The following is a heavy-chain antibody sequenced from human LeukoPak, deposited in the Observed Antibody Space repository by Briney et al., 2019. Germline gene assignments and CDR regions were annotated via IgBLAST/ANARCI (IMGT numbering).Heavy chain of an antibody. J-gene: IGHJ4*02. D-gene: IGHD1-7*01. CDR1: GFTFSSYA. V-gene: IGHV3-30*04. CDR2: ISYDGSNK. Sequence: PGRSLRLSCAASGFTFSSYAMHWVRQAPGKGLEWVAVISYDGSNKYYADSVKGRFTISRDNSKNTLYLQMNSLRAEDTAVYYCAKDWNWVFDYWGQGTLVTVSS. CDR3: AKDWNWVFDY.